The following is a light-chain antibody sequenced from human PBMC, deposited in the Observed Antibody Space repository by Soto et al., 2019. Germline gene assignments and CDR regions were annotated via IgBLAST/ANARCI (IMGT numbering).Light chain of an antibody. J-gene: IGKJ2*01. CDR1: QGISSY. CDR2: AAS. V-gene: IGKV1-9*01. CDR3: QQLNSYPPYT. Sequence: DIQLTQSPSFLSASVGDRVTITCRASQGISSYLAWYQQKPGKAPNLLIYAASTLQSGVPSRFSGSGSGTEFPLTISSLQPEVFATYYCQQLNSYPPYTFGQGTKLEIK.